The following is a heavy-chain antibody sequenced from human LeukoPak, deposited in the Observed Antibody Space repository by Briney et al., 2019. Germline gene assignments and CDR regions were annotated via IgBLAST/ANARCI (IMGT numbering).Heavy chain of an antibody. CDR2: INPSGGST. V-gene: IGHV1-46*01. Sequence: GASVKVSCKASGYTFTSYYMHWVRQAPGQGLEWMGIINPSGGSTSYAQKFQGRVTMTRDTSTSTVYMELSSLRSEDTAVYYCARDADQLLCGYYFDYWGQGTLVTVSS. CDR3: ARDADQLLCGYYFDY. J-gene: IGHJ4*02. D-gene: IGHD2-2*01. CDR1: GYTFTSYY.